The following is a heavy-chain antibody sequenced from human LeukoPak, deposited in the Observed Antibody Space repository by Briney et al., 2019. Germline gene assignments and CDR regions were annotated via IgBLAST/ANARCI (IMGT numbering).Heavy chain of an antibody. V-gene: IGHV3-30*03. J-gene: IGHJ4*02. CDR1: GFTFSSYG. Sequence: GGSLRLSCAASGFTFSSYGMHWVRQAPGKGLEWVAVISYDGSNKYYADSVKGRFTISRDNSKNTLYLQMNSLRAEDTAVYYCARATDIAAAGPLLDYWGQGTLVTVSS. CDR3: ARATDIAAAGPLLDY. D-gene: IGHD6-13*01. CDR2: ISYDGSNK.